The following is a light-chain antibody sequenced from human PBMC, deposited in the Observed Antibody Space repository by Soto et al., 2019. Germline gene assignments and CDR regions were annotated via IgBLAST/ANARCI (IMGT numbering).Light chain of an antibody. V-gene: IGLV2-14*03. Sequence: QSAPTQPASVSASPGQSITISCAGTSSDVGAYNYVSWYQHHPGKAPKLMIYDVNNRPSGDSNRFSGSKSGNTASLTISGLQAEDEADYYCSSWTSGATYFFGSGTKVTVL. CDR3: SSWTSGATYF. CDR2: DVN. J-gene: IGLJ1*01. CDR1: SSDVGAYNY.